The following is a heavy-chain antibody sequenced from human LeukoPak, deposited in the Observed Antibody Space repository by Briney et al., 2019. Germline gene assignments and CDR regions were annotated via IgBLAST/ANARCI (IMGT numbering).Heavy chain of an antibody. CDR1: GDSFSTNRAG. D-gene: IGHD5-24*01. V-gene: IGHV6-1*01. Sequence: SQTLSLTCALSGDSFSTNRAGWDWIRQSPSRGLEWLGRTYYSSSWYKDYAVSVKSLLSISADTSKNKFSLLLSSATPDDTAVYFCARGWLQSGFDYWGQGTLVTVSS. J-gene: IGHJ4*02. CDR2: TYYSSSWYK. CDR3: ARGWLQSGFDY.